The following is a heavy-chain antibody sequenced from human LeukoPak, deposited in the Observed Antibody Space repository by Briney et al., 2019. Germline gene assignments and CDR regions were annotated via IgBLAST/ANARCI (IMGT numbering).Heavy chain of an antibody. V-gene: IGHV4-39*07. CDR3: ARSGRLGNYGDYALDY. J-gene: IGHJ4*02. D-gene: IGHD4-17*01. CDR2: IYYSGST. Sequence: SETLSLTCTVSGGSISSSSYYWGWIRQPPGKGLEWIGSIYYSGSTYYNPSLKSRVTISVDTSKNQFSLKLSSVTAADTAVYYCARSGRLGNYGDYALDYWGQGTLVTVSS. CDR1: GGSISSSSYY.